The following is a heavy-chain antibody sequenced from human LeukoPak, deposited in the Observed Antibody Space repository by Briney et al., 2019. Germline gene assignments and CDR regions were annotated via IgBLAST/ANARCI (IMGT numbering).Heavy chain of an antibody. V-gene: IGHV3-21*01. CDR2: ISSSSSYI. D-gene: IGHD6-19*01. Sequence: KAGGSLRLSCAASGFTFSSYSMNWVRQAPGKGLEWVSSISSSSSYIYYADSVKGRFTISRDNAKNSLYLQMNSLRAEDTAVYYCARARPFPHHSSGWYFNYYYYMDVWGKGTTVTVSS. CDR1: GFTFSSYS. CDR3: ARARPFPHHSSGWYFNYYYYMDV. J-gene: IGHJ6*03.